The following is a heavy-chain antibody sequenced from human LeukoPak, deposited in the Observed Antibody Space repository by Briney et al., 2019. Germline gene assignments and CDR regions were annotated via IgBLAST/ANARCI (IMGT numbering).Heavy chain of an antibody. D-gene: IGHD1-1*01. CDR2: INPNSGGT. J-gene: IGHJ4*02. CDR3: ASSRTLEPGTFDY. Sequence: ASVNVSCKASGYTFTGYYMHWVRQAPGQGLEWMGWINPNSGGTNYAQKFQGRVTMTRDTSISTAYMELSRLRSDDTAVYYCASSRTLEPGTFDYWGQGTLVTVSS. V-gene: IGHV1-2*02. CDR1: GYTFTGYY.